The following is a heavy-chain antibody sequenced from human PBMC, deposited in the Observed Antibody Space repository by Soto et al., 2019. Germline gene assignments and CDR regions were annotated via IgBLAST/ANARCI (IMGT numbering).Heavy chain of an antibody. D-gene: IGHD5-18*01. J-gene: IGHJ2*01. Sequence: QVQLQESGSGLVTASETLTLTCTISGGSINNYYWTWVRQPPGKGLEWIGRIYPSGRAHYNPSLQSRVTLSVDVSKNQFSLRVNSVTATDTAIYFCARDYDVNTALNYWYFDLWGRGTLVTVSS. CDR3: ARDYDVNTALNYWYFDL. V-gene: IGHV4-4*07. CDR1: GGSINNYY. CDR2: IYPSGRA.